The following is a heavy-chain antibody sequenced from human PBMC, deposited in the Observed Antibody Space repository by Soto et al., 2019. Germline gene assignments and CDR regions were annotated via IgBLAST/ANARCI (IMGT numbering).Heavy chain of an antibody. D-gene: IGHD3-3*02. Sequence: EVQLVESGGGLVQPGRSLRLSCAASGFTFDDYAMHWVRQAPGKGLEWVSGISWNSGSIGYADSVKGRFTISRDNAKNSLYLQMNSLRAEDTALYYCAKGLVEFLWGAYMDVWGKGTTVRVSS. J-gene: IGHJ6*03. CDR2: ISWNSGSI. V-gene: IGHV3-9*01. CDR3: AKGLVEFLWGAYMDV. CDR1: GFTFDDYA.